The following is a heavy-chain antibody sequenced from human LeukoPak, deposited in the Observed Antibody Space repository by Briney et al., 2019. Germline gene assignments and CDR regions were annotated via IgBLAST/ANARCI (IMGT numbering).Heavy chain of an antibody. Sequence: GGSLRLSCAASGFTFSSYSMNWVRQAPGKGLEWVSYISSSSSTIYYADSVKGRFTISRDNAKNSLYLQMNSLRAEDTAVYYCARVQGRSEPPHGYWGQGTLVTVSS. CDR2: ISSSSSTI. V-gene: IGHV3-48*04. J-gene: IGHJ4*02. CDR1: GFTFSSYS. CDR3: ARVQGRSEPPHGY.